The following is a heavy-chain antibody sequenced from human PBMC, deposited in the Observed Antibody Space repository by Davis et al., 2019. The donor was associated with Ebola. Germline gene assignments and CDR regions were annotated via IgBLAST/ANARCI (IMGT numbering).Heavy chain of an antibody. CDR1: DNTFTNYW. Sequence: KVSCKGSDNTFTNYWIGWVRQMPGKGLEWMGIIYTGDSDTRYSPSFRGQVTISVDKSIRTAYLHWNSLKASDTATYYCARQGTTSWDSWGQGTLVTVSS. D-gene: IGHD2-2*01. V-gene: IGHV5-51*01. CDR2: IYTGDSDT. J-gene: IGHJ4*02. CDR3: ARQGTTSWDS.